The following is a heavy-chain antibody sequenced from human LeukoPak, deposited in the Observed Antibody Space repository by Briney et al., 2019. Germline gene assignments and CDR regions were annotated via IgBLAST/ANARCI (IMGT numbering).Heavy chain of an antibody. J-gene: IGHJ5*02. CDR3: ARVRDIVVVVAATEENWFDP. D-gene: IGHD2-15*01. CDR2: MYGDMSDI. CDR1: GFTFSDSW. Sequence: GGSLRLSCDVSGFTFSDSWMHWVRQTPGKGLVWVSRMYGDMSDISYADSVKGRFTISRDNAKNTVYLQMNSLRGEDTAVYYCARVRDIVVVVAATEENWFDPWGQGTLVTVSS. V-gene: IGHV3-74*01.